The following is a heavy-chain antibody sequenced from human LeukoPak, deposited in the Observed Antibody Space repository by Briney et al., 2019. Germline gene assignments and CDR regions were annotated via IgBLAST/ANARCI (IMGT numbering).Heavy chain of an antibody. D-gene: IGHD3-10*01. J-gene: IGHJ6*03. V-gene: IGHV4-39*07. CDR1: GGSISSSSYY. Sequence: SETLSLTCTVSGGSISSSSYYWGWIRQPPGKGLEWIGSIYYTGSTYYNPSLKSRVTISVDTSKIHFSLMLSSVTAADTAVYYCARKDYSHNYMDVWGKGTTVTVSS. CDR3: ARKDYSHNYMDV. CDR2: IYYTGST.